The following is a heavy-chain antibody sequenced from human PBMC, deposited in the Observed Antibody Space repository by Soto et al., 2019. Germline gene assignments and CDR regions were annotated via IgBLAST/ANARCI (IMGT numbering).Heavy chain of an antibody. Sequence: SETLSLTCAVYGGSFSGYYWSWIRQPPGKGLEWIGEINHSGSTNYNPSLKSRVTISVDTSKNQFSLKLSSVTAADTAVYYCARGLSHTIYYYYYYMDVWGKGTTVTVSS. J-gene: IGHJ6*03. V-gene: IGHV4-34*01. CDR2: INHSGST. CDR3: ARGLSHTIYYYYYYMDV. D-gene: IGHD3-9*01. CDR1: GGSFSGYY.